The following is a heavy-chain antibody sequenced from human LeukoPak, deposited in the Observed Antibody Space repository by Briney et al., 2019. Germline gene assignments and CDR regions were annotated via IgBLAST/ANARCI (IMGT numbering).Heavy chain of an antibody. D-gene: IGHD3-22*01. CDR2: LSGSGTST. Sequence: PGGSLRLSCAVSGFTFSSYAMSWVRQAPGKGLEWVSTLSGSGTSTYYADSVKGRFTIYRDNSKNTLYLQMNSLRAEDTAVYYCAKSATITMILMVLSDEFYFDSWGQGTLVTVSS. CDR1: GFTFSSYA. J-gene: IGHJ4*02. V-gene: IGHV3-23*01. CDR3: AKSATITMILMVLSDEFYFDS.